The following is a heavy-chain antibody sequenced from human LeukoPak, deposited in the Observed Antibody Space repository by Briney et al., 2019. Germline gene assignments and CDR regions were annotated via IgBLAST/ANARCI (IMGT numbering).Heavy chain of an antibody. CDR2: IKSKTDGGTT. CDR1: GFTFINAW. Sequence: TGGSLRLSCAASGFTFINAWMSWVRQAPGKGLEWVGRIKSKTDGGTTDYAAPVKGRFTISRDDSKNTLYLQMNSLKTEDTAVYYCTTEGIVGATTRMESDYWGQGTLVTVSS. CDR3: TTEGIVGATTRMESDY. J-gene: IGHJ4*02. D-gene: IGHD1-26*01. V-gene: IGHV3-15*01.